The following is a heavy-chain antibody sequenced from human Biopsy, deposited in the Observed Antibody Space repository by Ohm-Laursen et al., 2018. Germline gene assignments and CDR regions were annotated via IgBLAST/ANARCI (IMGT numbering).Heavy chain of an antibody. CDR3: ARGPHSGSHSCFDY. CDR1: GGTFINYA. V-gene: IGHV1-69*13. Sequence: VKISCKASGGTFINYAISWVRQAPGQGLEWMGGIIPMFGTANYAQMFQGRVTISADESTSTSYMELSSLTTEDTAIYYCARGPHSGSHSCFDYWGPGTLVTVSS. J-gene: IGHJ4*02. D-gene: IGHD1-26*01. CDR2: IIPMFGTA.